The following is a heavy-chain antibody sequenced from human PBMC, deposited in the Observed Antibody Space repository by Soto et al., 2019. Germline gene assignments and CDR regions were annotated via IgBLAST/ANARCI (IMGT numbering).Heavy chain of an antibody. D-gene: IGHD3-10*01. V-gene: IGHV4-34*01. Sequence: SETLSLTCAVYGGSFSGYYWSWIRQPPGKGLEWIGEINHSGSTNYNPSLKSRVTISVDTSKNQFSLKLSSVTAADTAVYYCARLGTMVRELQKPGWFDPWGQGTLVTVSS. J-gene: IGHJ5*02. CDR3: ARLGTMVRELQKPGWFDP. CDR1: GGSFSGYY. CDR2: INHSGST.